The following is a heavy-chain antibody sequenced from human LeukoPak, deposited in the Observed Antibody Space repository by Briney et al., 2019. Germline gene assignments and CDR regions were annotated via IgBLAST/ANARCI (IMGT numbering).Heavy chain of an antibody. J-gene: IGHJ3*02. CDR2: ISSSGSTI. V-gene: IGHV3-11*01. Sequence: GGSLRLSCAASGFTFSDYYMSWIRQAPGKGLEWVSYISSSGSTIYYADSVKGRFTISRDNAKNSLYLQMNSLRAEDTAVYYCARDNNYVSVKTPHDAFDIWGQGTMVTVSS. D-gene: IGHD4-11*01. CDR3: ARDNNYVSVKTPHDAFDI. CDR1: GFTFSDYY.